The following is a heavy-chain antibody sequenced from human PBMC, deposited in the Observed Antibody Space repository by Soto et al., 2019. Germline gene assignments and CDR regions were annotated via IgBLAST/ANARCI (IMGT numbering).Heavy chain of an antibody. V-gene: IGHV3-49*04. J-gene: IGHJ4*02. CDR3: TRAGVVATATPGDY. CDR1: GFTFGDYA. Sequence: PGGSLRLSCTASGFTFGDYAMSWVRQAPGKGLEWVGFIRSKAYGGTTEYAASVKGRFTISRDDSKSIAYLQMNSLKTEDTAVYYCTRAGVVATATPGDYWGQGTLVTVSS. D-gene: IGHD2-21*02. CDR2: IRSKAYGGTT.